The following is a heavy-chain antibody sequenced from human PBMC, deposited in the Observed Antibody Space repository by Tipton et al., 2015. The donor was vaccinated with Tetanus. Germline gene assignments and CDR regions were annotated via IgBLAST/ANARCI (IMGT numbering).Heavy chain of an antibody. CDR3: ARGLIDDFLGSRIYFDS. V-gene: IGHV4-59*02. CDR2: IFYSGNS. D-gene: IGHD2/OR15-2a*01. Sequence: TLSLTCNVSGDSGSRHYWSWIRQPPGKALEWIGDIFYSGNSISNPSFRSRVTMSVDTSRTLFSLTLIAVTAADTAVYFCARGLIDDFLGSRIYFDSWGPGTLVTVSS. J-gene: IGHJ4*02. CDR1: GDSGSRHY.